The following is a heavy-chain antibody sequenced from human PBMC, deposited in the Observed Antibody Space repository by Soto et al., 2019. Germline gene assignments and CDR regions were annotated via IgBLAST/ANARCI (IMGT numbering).Heavy chain of an antibody. J-gene: IGHJ5*02. D-gene: IGHD3-3*01. CDR3: ARHRTIFGVVRGWFDP. V-gene: IGHV3-23*01. CDR2: ISNRGERT. CDR1: GFTFRIYA. Sequence: EVQLLESGGGLVQTGGSLRLSCAASGFTFRIYAISWVRQAPGKGLEWVSGISNRGERTYHAVAVKGRFTISRDNSKNTLYLLMNSLRAEDTAVYYCARHRTIFGVVRGWFDPWGQGTLVTVSS.